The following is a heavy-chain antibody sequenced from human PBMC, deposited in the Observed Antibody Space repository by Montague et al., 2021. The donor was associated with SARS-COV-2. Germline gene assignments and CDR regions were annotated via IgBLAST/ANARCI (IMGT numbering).Heavy chain of an antibody. V-gene: IGHV4-31*03. CDR3: ARDRVPPDYGDAFDL. Sequence: TLSLTCTVSGVSISSGSYYWNWIRQHPGKGLEWIGYIHYSGSTYYTPSLQSRVAISVDTSKNEFSLKMTSVTAADTAVYYCARDRVPPDYGDAFDLWGQGTLVTVSS. CDR1: GVSISSGSYY. J-gene: IGHJ3*01. CDR2: IHYSGST. D-gene: IGHD4/OR15-4a*01.